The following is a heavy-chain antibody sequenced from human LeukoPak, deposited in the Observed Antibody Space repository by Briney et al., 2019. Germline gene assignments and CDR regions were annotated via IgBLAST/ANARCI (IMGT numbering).Heavy chain of an antibody. D-gene: IGHD2-15*01. Sequence: PSETLSLTCTVPGDSITSGTYYWDWILQAPGKGLEWIGNVYHTGIIYYNPSLESRVAMSVDTSKNQFSLKLNSLTAADTAVYYCARHHSALNWFDPWGQGTLVTVSS. CDR2: VYHTGII. CDR3: ARHHSALNWFDP. CDR1: GDSITSGTYY. J-gene: IGHJ5*02. V-gene: IGHV4-39*01.